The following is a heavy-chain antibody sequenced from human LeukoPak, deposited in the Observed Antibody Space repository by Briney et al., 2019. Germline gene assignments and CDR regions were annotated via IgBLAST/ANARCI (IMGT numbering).Heavy chain of an antibody. CDR2: IIPILGIA. Sequence: GASVKVSCKASVGTFSSYAISWVRQAPGQGLEWMGRIIPILGIANYAQRFQGRVTITADKSTSTAYMELSSLRSEDTAVYYCARPRSIPPKAFDIWGQGTMVTVSS. D-gene: IGHD2-2*02. J-gene: IGHJ3*02. CDR3: ARPRSIPPKAFDI. CDR1: VGTFSSYA. V-gene: IGHV1-69*04.